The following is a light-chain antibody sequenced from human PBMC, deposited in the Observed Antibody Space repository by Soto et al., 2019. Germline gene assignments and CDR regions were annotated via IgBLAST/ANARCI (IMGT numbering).Light chain of an antibody. Sequence: IQIAQSPSSLSASVGDRVTIPCRAGQGIRNDLAWFQHKPGKAPKLLIYKASTLKSGVPSRFGGSGSETEFTLTISGLQPEDFATYYCQQYKSFMYTFGQGTKVDIK. J-gene: IGKJ2*01. CDR1: QGIRND. V-gene: IGKV1-13*02. CDR2: KAS. CDR3: QQYKSFMYT.